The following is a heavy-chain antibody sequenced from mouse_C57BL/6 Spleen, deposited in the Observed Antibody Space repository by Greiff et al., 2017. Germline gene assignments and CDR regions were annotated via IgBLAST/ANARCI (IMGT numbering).Heavy chain of an antibody. Sequence: QVQLKQPGAELVMPGASVKLSCKASGYTFTSYWMHWVKQRPGQGLEWIGEIDPSDSYTNYNQKFKGKSTLTVDKSSSTAYMQLSSLTSEDSAVYYCARGMGGNYLWYFDVWGTGTTVTVPS. D-gene: IGHD2-1*01. CDR3: ARGMGGNYLWYFDV. CDR2: IDPSDSYT. V-gene: IGHV1-69*01. J-gene: IGHJ1*03. CDR1: GYTFTSYW.